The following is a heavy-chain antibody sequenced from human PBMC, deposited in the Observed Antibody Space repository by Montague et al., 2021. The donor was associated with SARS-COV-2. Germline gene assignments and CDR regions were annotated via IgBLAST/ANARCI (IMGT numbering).Heavy chain of an antibody. D-gene: IGHD6-19*01. V-gene: IGHV4-39*01. Sequence: SETLSLTCTLSGGSISSSSYYWGWIRQPPGKGLEWIGSIFYSGSTYYXPSLKSRVTISVDTSKNQFSLKLSSVTAADTAVYYCARLKRGGIAVAGPYYFDYWGQGTLVTVSS. J-gene: IGHJ4*02. CDR3: ARLKRGGIAVAGPYYFDY. CDR1: GGSISSSSYY. CDR2: IFYSGST.